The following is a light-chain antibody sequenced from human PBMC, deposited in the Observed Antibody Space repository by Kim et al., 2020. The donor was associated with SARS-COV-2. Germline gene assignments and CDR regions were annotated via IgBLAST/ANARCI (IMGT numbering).Light chain of an antibody. Sequence: EVVLTQSPGTLSLSPGESATLSCRTSETVSSSYIAWYRQRPGQPPSLLIYGASRRATGIPDRFSGSGSGTDFSLTISRLEPEDFVVYYCQQYAASVYTFGQGTKLEI. CDR2: GAS. CDR1: ETVSSSY. V-gene: IGKV3-20*01. CDR3: QQYAASVYT. J-gene: IGKJ2*01.